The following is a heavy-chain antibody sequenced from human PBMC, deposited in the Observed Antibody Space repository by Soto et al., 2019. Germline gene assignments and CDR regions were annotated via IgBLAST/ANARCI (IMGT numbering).Heavy chain of an antibody. CDR1: GFSLSDYY. V-gene: IGHV3-11*01. J-gene: IGHJ6*02. Sequence: GGSLRLSCAASGFSLSDYYMSWIRQAPGKGLEWVSYISRSDSNIYYADSVKGRFTVSTDNAKNPLYLQMNSLRAEDTAVYYCARDFTMTGMDVWGQGTAVTVSS. CDR2: ISRSDSNI. D-gene: IGHD3-3*01. CDR3: ARDFTMTGMDV.